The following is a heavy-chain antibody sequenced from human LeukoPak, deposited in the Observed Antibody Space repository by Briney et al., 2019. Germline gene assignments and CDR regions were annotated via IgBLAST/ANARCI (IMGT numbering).Heavy chain of an antibody. CDR2: IYSSGST. V-gene: IGHV4-4*07. J-gene: IGHJ4*02. Sequence: SETLSLTCTVSGGSISNFYWSWIRQPAGKTLEWIGRIYSSGSTNYNPSLKSRVTISVDTSKNQFSLKLSSVTAADTAVYYCARAPYYYGSGSSGHFDYWGQGTLVTVSS. CDR3: ARAPYYYGSGSSGHFDY. CDR1: GGSISNFY. D-gene: IGHD3-10*01.